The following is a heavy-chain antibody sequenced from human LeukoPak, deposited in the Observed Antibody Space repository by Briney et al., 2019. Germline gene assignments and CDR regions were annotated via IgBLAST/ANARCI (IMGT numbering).Heavy chain of an antibody. Sequence: GESLKISCPVSGFTVSRSYMTWVRQASGKGLEWVSVIYSGGSTYYADSVKGRFTISRDNSKNTLYLQMNSLRAEDTAVYYCARADYAYFDYWGQGTLVTVSS. D-gene: IGHD4-17*01. CDR1: GFTVSRSY. V-gene: IGHV3-53*01. J-gene: IGHJ4*02. CDR2: IYSGGST. CDR3: ARADYAYFDY.